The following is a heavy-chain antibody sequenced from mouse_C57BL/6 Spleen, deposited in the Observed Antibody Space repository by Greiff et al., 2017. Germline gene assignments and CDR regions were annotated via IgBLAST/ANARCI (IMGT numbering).Heavy chain of an antibody. CDR1: GYTFTSYW. Sequence: QVQLQQPGAELVKPGASVKVSCKASGYTFTSYWMHWVKQRPGQGLEWIGRIHPSDSDTNYNQKFKGKATLTVDKSSSTAYMQLSSLTSEDSAVXYCAVLITTVVATGNAMDYWGQGTSVTVSS. D-gene: IGHD1-1*01. V-gene: IGHV1-74*01. CDR2: IHPSDSDT. CDR3: AVLITTVVATGNAMDY. J-gene: IGHJ4*01.